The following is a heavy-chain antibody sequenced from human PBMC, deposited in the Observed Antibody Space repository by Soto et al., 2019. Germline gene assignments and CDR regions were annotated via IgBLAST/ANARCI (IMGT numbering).Heavy chain of an antibody. J-gene: IGHJ4*02. CDR1: GYTFTSYT. Sequence: ASVXVSCKASGYTFTSYTIHWVRQAPGQRLEWMGWINAGNGDTKYSQNFQGRVTITTDTSASTAYMELSSLRSEDTAVYYCARGPGSSSWPQVFDYWGQGTLVTVSS. V-gene: IGHV1-3*01. CDR3: ARGPGSSSWPQVFDY. D-gene: IGHD6-13*01. CDR2: INAGNGDT.